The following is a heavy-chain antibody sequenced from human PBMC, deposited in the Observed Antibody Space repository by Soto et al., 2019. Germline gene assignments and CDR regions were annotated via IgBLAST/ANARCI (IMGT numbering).Heavy chain of an antibody. CDR1: ESTFSNYW. J-gene: IGHJ5*02. D-gene: IGHD4-17*01. CDR3: ARVGNSYGDYSYNCFEP. Sequence: PGGSLRLSCAASESTFSNYWMSWVRQAPGKGLEWVANINQGGSEKYYVDSVKGRFTISRDNAKNSLYLQMNSLRAEDTAVYYCARVGNSYGDYSYNCFEPWGQGNLVGVSS. CDR2: INQGGSEK. V-gene: IGHV3-7*01.